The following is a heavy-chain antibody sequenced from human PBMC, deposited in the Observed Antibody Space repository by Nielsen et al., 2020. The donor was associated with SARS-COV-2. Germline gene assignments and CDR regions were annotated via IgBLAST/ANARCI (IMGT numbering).Heavy chain of an antibody. D-gene: IGHD4/OR15-4a*01. V-gene: IGHV4-39*01. CDR1: GDSISTRGYY. J-gene: IGHJ4*02. CDR3: ARGARN. Sequence: ESLKISCTVSGDSISTRGYYWGWVRQPPGKGLEWIGSFYSTGITKYNPSLKSRVTISVETSKTQFSLELTSVTAADTAVYYCARGARNWGQGALVTVAS. CDR2: FYSTGIT.